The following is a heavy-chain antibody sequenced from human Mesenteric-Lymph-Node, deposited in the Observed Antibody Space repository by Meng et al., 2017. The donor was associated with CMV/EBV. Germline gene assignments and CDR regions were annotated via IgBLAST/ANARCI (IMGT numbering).Heavy chain of an antibody. Sequence: SVKVSCKASGYTFSSYSITWVRQAPGQGLEWMGGISPIFGAPKYAQNLQGRVTIFTDESATTAYMELTSLRSEDTAVYYCARQPGTGTHLGYFDYWGQGTLVTVSS. CDR1: GYTFSSYS. V-gene: IGHV1-69*05. CDR2: ISPIFGAP. J-gene: IGHJ4*02. CDR3: ARQPGTGTHLGYFDY. D-gene: IGHD1-1*01.